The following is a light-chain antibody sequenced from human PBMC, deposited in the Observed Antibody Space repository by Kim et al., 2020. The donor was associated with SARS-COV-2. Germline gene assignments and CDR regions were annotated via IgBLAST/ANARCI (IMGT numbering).Light chain of an antibody. Sequence: SYELTQDPAVSVALGQTVRITCQGDSLRSSYATWYQQKPGQAPILVIYGKNNRPSGIPDRFSGSSSGNTASLTITGTQAGDEADYYCNSRDSNDNVVFGG. CDR3: NSRDSNDNVV. J-gene: IGLJ2*01. CDR2: GKN. CDR1: SLRSSY. V-gene: IGLV3-19*01.